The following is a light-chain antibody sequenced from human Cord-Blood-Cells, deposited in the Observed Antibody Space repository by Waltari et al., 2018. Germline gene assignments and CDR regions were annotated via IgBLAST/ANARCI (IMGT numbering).Light chain of an antibody. Sequence: QSALTQPASVSGSPGQSLTISCTGTSSAVGGYNYAPWYQQHPGKAPKLMIYEVSNRPSGVSNRFSGSKSGNTASLTISGLQAEDEADYYCSSYTSSSTLVFGGVTKLTVL. CDR2: EVS. CDR1: SSAVGGYNY. J-gene: IGLJ2*01. CDR3: SSYTSSSTLV. V-gene: IGLV2-14*01.